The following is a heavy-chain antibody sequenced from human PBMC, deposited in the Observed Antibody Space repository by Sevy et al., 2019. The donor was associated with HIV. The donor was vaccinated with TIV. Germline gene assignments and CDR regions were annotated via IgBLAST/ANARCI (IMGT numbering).Heavy chain of an antibody. CDR3: ARAAGWFDA. Sequence: GGSLRLSCAASGFTFSSYAMSWVRQAPGKGLEWVSAISGSGGSTYYADSVKGRFTISRDNAKNSIYLQMNSLRVDDTAVYYCARAAGWFDAWGQGTLVTVSS. CDR1: GFTFSSYA. V-gene: IGHV3-23*01. J-gene: IGHJ5*02. CDR2: ISGSGGST.